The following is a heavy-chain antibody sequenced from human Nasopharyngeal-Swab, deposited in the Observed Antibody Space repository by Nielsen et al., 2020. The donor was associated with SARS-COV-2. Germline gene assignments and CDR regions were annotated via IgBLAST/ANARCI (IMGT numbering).Heavy chain of an antibody. D-gene: IGHD6-19*01. Sequence: GESLKISCAASGFTFSSYDMHWVRQATGKGLEWVSAIGTAGDTYYPGSVKGRFTISRENAKNSLYLQMNSLRAGDTAVYYCARDPSSGWYPSYYYGMDVWGQGTTVTVSS. CDR1: GFTFSSYD. CDR2: IGTAGDT. V-gene: IGHV3-13*04. CDR3: ARDPSSGWYPSYYYGMDV. J-gene: IGHJ6*02.